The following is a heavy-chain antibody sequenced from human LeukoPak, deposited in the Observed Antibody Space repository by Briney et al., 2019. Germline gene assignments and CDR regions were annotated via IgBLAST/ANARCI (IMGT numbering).Heavy chain of an antibody. CDR3: AKGSQGRGYSGYDRIYNYYYYSGMDV. CDR2: ITDDGSSK. V-gene: IGHV3-30*18. CDR1: GFTFSSYG. Sequence: PGGSLRLSCAASGFTFSSYGMHWVRQAPGKGLEWVAAITDDGSSKYYADSVKGRFTISRDNSKNTLYLQMNSLRAEDTAVYYCAKGSQGRGYSGYDRIYNYYYYSGMDVRGQGTTVTVSS. J-gene: IGHJ6*02. D-gene: IGHD5-12*01.